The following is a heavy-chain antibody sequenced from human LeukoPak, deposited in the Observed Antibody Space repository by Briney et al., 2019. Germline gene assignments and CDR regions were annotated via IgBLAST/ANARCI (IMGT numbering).Heavy chain of an antibody. Sequence: PSQTLSLTCTVSGGSISSGRYDWSWIRQPDGKGLEWIGRIYRSGSTIYNPSLKSRVTISVDTSKFPFSLKLSSVTAADTAVYYCARDWEEMATITIGDHNWFDPWGQGTLVTVSS. V-gene: IGHV4-61*02. CDR1: GGSISSGRYD. CDR3: ARDWEEMATITIGDHNWFDP. J-gene: IGHJ5*02. D-gene: IGHD5-24*01. CDR2: IYRSGST.